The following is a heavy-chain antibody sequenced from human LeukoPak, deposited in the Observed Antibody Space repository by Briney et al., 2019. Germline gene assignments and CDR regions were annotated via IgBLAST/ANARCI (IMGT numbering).Heavy chain of an antibody. V-gene: IGHV5-51*01. J-gene: IGHJ4*02. D-gene: IGHD2-2*01. CDR3: AALRRYCSSTSCYGWGYFDY. CDR1: GDSFISYW. Sequence: GESLKISCKGSGDSFISYWIGWVRQMPGKGLEWMGIIYPGDSDTRYSPSFQGQVTISADKSISTAYLQWSSLKASDTAMYYCAALRRYCSSTSCYGWGYFDYWGQGTLVTVSS. CDR2: IYPGDSDT.